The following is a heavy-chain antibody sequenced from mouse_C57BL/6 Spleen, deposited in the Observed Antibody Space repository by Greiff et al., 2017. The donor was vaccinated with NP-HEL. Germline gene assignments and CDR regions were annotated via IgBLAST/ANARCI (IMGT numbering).Heavy chain of an antibody. CDR1: GYTFTSYW. D-gene: IGHD2-4*01. CDR3: ASPPTYDSPWFAY. J-gene: IGHJ3*01. CDR2: INPSSGYT. Sequence: LVESGAELAKPGASVKLSCKASGYTFTSYWMHWVKQRPGQGLEWIGYINPSSGYTKYNQKFKDKATLTADKSSSTAYMQLSSLTYEDSAVYYCASPPTYDSPWFAYWGQGTLVTVSA. V-gene: IGHV1-7*01.